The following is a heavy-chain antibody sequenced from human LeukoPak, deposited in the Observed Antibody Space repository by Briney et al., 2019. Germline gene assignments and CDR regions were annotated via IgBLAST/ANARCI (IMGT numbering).Heavy chain of an antibody. J-gene: IGHJ4*02. CDR1: GGSFSGYY. CDR2: INHSGST. V-gene: IGHV4-34*01. Sequence: SETLSLTCAVYGGSFSGYYWSWIRQPPGKGLEWIGEINHSGSTNYNPSLKSRVTISVDTSKNQFSLKLSSVTAADTAVYYCARGRLRDSSTGFDYWGQGTLVTVSS. CDR3: ARGRLRDSSTGFDY. D-gene: IGHD6-6*01.